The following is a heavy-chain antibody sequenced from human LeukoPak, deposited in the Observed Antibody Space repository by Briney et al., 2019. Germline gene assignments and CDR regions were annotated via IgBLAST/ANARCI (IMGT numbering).Heavy chain of an antibody. Sequence: GGSLRLSCSASGFTFSSYAMSWVRQAPGKGLEWVSAIGANNGGTYYADSVKGRFTISRDDPRNTLYLQMNSLRAEDTAVYYCAKETAPDSILTTVDYWGQGALVTVSS. CDR1: GFTFSSYA. CDR2: IGANNGGT. D-gene: IGHD1-1*01. J-gene: IGHJ4*02. V-gene: IGHV3-23*01. CDR3: AKETAPDSILTTVDY.